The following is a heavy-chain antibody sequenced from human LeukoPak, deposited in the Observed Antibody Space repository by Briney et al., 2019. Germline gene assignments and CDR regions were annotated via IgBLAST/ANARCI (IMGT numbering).Heavy chain of an antibody. CDR1: GGSFSSYY. J-gene: IGHJ4*03. CDR3: ARGPTISETGYFDY. Sequence: SETLSLTCAVYGGSFSSYYWSWIRQSPGKGLEWIAEINHRGDTNYNPSVKSRVTISVDTSRNQFSLKVTSLTAADTAVYYCARGPTISETGYFDYWGQGTLVTVAS. V-gene: IGHV4-34*01. D-gene: IGHD1-1*01. CDR2: INHRGDT.